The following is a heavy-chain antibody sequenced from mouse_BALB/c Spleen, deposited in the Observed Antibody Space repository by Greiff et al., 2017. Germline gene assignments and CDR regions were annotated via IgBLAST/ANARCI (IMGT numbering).Heavy chain of an antibody. J-gene: IGHJ3*01. CDR2: ISDGGSYT. CDR3: ARDRGGYYGFAY. Sequence: VQLKESGGGLVKPGGSLKLSCAASGFTFSDYYMYWVRQTPEKRLEWVATISDGGSYTYYPDSVKGRFTISRDNAKNNLYLQMSSLKSEDTAMYYCARDRGGYYGFAYWGQGTLVTVSA. CDR1: GFTFSDYY. V-gene: IGHV5-4*02. D-gene: IGHD2-3*01.